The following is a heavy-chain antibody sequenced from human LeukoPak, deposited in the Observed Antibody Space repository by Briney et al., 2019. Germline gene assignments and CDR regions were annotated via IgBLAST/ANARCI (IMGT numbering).Heavy chain of an antibody. J-gene: IGHJ5*02. CDR2: IIPIFGTA. V-gene: IGHV1-69*13. D-gene: IGHD3-3*01. CDR3: ARDRAITIFGVVKARWFDP. Sequence: SVKVSCKASGGTFSSYAISWVRQAPGQGLEWMGGIIPIFGTANYAQKFQGRVTITADESTSTACMELSSLRSEDTAVYYCARDRAITIFGVVKARWFDPWGQGTLVTVSS. CDR1: GGTFSSYA.